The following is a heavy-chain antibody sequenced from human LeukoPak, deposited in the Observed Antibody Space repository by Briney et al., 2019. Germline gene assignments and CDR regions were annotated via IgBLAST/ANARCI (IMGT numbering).Heavy chain of an antibody. Sequence: PPGGSLRLSCAASGFTFSSYAMHWVRQAPGKGLEWVAVISYDGSNKYYADSVKGRFTISRDNSKNTLYLQMNSLRAEDTAVYYCARVPGGSSWYAGPPGDYWGQGTLVTVSS. CDR2: ISYDGSNK. CDR1: GFTFSSYA. J-gene: IGHJ4*02. CDR3: ARVPGGSSWYAGPPGDY. V-gene: IGHV3-30*04. D-gene: IGHD6-13*01.